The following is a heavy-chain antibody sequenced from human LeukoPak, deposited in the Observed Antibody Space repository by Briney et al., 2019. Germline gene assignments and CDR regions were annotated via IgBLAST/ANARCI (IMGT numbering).Heavy chain of an antibody. D-gene: IGHD3-22*01. J-gene: IGHJ5*02. CDR2: MYYSGST. V-gene: IGHV4-30-4*01. CDR1: GGSISSGDYY. CDR3: ARPYYYDSRIDP. Sequence: TQTLSLTCTVSGGSISSGDYYWSWIRQPPGKGLEWIAYMYYSGSTYYNPSLKSRVTMSADTSKNQLSLKLSSVTAADTAVYYCARPYYYDSRIDPWGQGILVTVSS.